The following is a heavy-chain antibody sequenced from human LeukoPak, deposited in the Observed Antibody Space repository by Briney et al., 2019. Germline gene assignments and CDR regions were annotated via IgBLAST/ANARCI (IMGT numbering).Heavy chain of an antibody. CDR1: GFTFDDYA. D-gene: IGHD6-19*01. CDR2: INWNSVDI. V-gene: IGHV3-9*01. J-gene: IGHJ4*02. Sequence: GGSLRLSCAASGFTFDDYAMHWVRQAPGMGLEWVSGINWNSVDIDYADSVKGRFTISRDNVKNLLYLQMNSLRAEDTAVYYCARVQRGIAVALDYWGQGTLATVSS. CDR3: ARVQRGIAVALDY.